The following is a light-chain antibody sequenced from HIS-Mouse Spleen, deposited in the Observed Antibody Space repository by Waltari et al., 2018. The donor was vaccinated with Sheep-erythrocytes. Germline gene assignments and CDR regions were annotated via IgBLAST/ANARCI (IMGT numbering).Light chain of an antibody. CDR3: CSYAGSYNHV. CDR1: SSDVGGYNY. V-gene: IGLV2-11*01. J-gene: IGLJ1*01. CDR2: DVS. Sequence: QSALTQPRSVSGSPGQSVTISCTGTSSDVGGYNYVSWYQQHPGKAPKLMIYDVSKRPSGVPDRFSGPKAGHPASLTISGLQAEDEADYYCCSYAGSYNHVFATGTKVTVL.